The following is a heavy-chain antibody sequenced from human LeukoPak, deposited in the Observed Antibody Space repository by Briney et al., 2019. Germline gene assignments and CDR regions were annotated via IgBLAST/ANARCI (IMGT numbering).Heavy chain of an antibody. J-gene: IGHJ4*02. Sequence: ASVKVSCKASGYTFTSYGISWVRQAPGQGLEWMGWISAYNGNTNYAQKLQGRVTMTTDTSTSTAYMELRSLRSDDTAVYYCATGRELDYSSSSDRTFDYWGQGTLVTVSS. CDR1: GYTFTSYG. CDR2: ISAYNGNT. CDR3: ATGRELDYSSSSDRTFDY. V-gene: IGHV1-18*01. D-gene: IGHD6-6*01.